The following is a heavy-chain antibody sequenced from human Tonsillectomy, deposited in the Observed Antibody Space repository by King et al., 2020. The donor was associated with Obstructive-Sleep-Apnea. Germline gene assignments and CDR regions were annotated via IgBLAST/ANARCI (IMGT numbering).Heavy chain of an antibody. CDR3: ARDGYYDKTGYPSTF. D-gene: IGHD3-9*01. CDR2: ISAYSENT. J-gene: IGHJ4*02. CDR1: GYTFTSYG. V-gene: IGHV1-18*04. Sequence: VKLVESGAEVKEPGASVKVSCKASGYTFTSYGISWVRQAPGQGLEWMGWISAYSENTNYAQELQGRVTLTTHTSTHTAYMELRSLRSDDTAVYYCARDGYYDKTGYPSTFWGQGTLVTVSS.